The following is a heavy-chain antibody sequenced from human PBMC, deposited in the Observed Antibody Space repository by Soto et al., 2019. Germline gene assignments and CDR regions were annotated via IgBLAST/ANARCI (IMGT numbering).Heavy chain of an antibody. CDR2: ISYDGSNK. CDR1: GFTFSSYA. V-gene: IGHV3-30-3*01. Sequence: QVQLVESGGGVVQPGRSLRLSCAASGFTFSSYAMHWVRQAPGKGLEWVAVISYDGSNKYYADSVKGRFTISRDNSKNTLYLQMNSRRAEDTAVYYCARAPYGSCWDLDYWGQGTQVTVSS. J-gene: IGHJ4*02. CDR3: ARAPYGSCWDLDY. D-gene: IGHD6-13*01.